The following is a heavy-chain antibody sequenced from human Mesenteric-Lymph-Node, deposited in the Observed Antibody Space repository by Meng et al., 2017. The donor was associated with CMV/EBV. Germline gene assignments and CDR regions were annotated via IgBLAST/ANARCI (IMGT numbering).Heavy chain of an antibody. CDR2: IYYSGST. Sequence: SETLSLTCTVSGGSVSSGSYYWSWIRQPPGKGLEWIGYIYYSGSTNYNPSLKSRVTISVDTSKNQFSLKLTSVTAADTAVFYCARGPYCSGGTCSFPTFFDCWGQGTLVTVSS. CDR1: GGSVSSGSYY. J-gene: IGHJ4*02. V-gene: IGHV4-61*01. CDR3: ARGPYCSGGTCSFPTFFDC. D-gene: IGHD2-15*01.